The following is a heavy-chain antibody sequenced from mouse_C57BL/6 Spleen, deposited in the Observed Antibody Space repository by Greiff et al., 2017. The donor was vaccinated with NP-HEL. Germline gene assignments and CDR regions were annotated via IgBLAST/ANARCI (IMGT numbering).Heavy chain of an antibody. CDR3: ARYKSNYDYAMDY. V-gene: IGHV7-3*01. J-gene: IGHJ4*01. CDR2: IRNKANGYTT. D-gene: IGHD2-5*01. CDR1: GFTFTDYY. Sequence: EVHLVESGGGLVQPGGSLSLSCAASGFTFTDYYMSWVRQPPGKALEWLGFIRNKANGYTTEYSASVKGRFTISRDNSQSILYLQMNALRAEDSATYYCARYKSNYDYAMDYWGQGTSVTVSS.